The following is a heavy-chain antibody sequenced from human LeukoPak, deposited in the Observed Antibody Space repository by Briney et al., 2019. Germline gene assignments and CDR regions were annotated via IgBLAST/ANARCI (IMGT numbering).Heavy chain of an antibody. D-gene: IGHD4-23*01. V-gene: IGHV1-69*13. CDR1: GGTFSSYA. CDR2: IIPIFGTA. Sequence: GASVKVSCKASGGTFSSYAISWVRQAPGQGLEWMGGIIPIFGTANYAQKFQGRVTITADESTSTAYMELSSLRSEDTAVYYCARDRLYDYGGTVYWYFDLWGRGTLVTVSS. J-gene: IGHJ2*01. CDR3: ARDRLYDYGGTVYWYFDL.